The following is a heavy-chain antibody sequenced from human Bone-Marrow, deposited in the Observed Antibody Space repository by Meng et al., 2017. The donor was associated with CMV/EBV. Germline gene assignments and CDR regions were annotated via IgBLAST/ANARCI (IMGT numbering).Heavy chain of an antibody. Sequence: SETLSLTCAVYGGSFSGYYWSWIRQPPGKGLEWIGEINHSGSTNYNPSLKSRVTISVDTSKNQFSLKLSSVTAADTAVYYCARGLYDFWSGQYGMDVWGQGNTVNGAS. CDR1: GGSFSGYY. CDR2: INHSGST. J-gene: IGHJ6*01. D-gene: IGHD3-3*01. CDR3: ARGLYDFWSGQYGMDV. V-gene: IGHV4-34*01.